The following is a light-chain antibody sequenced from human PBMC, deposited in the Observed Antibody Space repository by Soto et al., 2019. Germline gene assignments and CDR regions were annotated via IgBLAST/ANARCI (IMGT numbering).Light chain of an antibody. V-gene: IGLV1-44*01. CDR3: AAWDDSLNGVV. Sequence: QSVLTQPPSASGTPGQRVTISCSGSSSNIGRNTVNWYQQLPVTAPKLFIYSNNQRPSGVPDRFYGSKSGTSASLAISGLQSEDEADYYCAAWDDSLNGVVFGGGTKLTVL. CDR2: SNN. CDR1: SSNIGRNT. J-gene: IGLJ2*01.